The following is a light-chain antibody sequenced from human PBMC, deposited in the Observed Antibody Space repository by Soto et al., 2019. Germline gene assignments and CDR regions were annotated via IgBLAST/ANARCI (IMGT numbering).Light chain of an antibody. J-gene: IGKJ1*01. CDR1: HNIKNY. Sequence: QMTQSPSSLSASVRDRVTITCQTNHNIKNYINWYQQKPGKAPKLLIYAASSLQSGDPSRFSGSGSETDFTLTISSLQPEDFATYYSLQTYRTPCTFGQGTKVEIK. V-gene: IGKV1-39*01. CDR3: LQTYRTPCT. CDR2: AAS.